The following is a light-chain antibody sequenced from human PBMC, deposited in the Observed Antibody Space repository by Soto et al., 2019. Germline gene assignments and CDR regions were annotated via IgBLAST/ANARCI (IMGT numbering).Light chain of an antibody. J-gene: IGLJ1*01. V-gene: IGLV2-14*01. CDR3: NSYTSSNTYV. Sequence: QSVLAQPASVSGSPGQAITISCSGSSSDVGAHNFVSWYQHHPGKAPKLMIYEVSSRPSGVSNRFSGSKSGNTASLTISGLQAEDEADYYCNSYTSSNTYVFGSGTKV. CDR1: SSDVGAHNF. CDR2: EVS.